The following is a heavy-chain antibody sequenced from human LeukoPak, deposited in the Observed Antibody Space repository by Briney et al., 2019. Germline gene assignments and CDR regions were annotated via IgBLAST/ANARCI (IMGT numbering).Heavy chain of an antibody. CDR1: GYSISSGYY. D-gene: IGHD3-16*01. CDR3: ATYTEDYSGPAFAP. V-gene: IGHV4-38-2*02. J-gene: IGHJ5*02. CDR2: LYHSGST. Sequence: SETLSLTCTVSGYSISSGYYWGWIRQPPGKGLEWIGSLYHSGSTYYSPSLKSRVTISVDTSNNQFSLKLSSVTAADTAVYYCATYTEDYSGPAFAPWGQGTLVIVSS.